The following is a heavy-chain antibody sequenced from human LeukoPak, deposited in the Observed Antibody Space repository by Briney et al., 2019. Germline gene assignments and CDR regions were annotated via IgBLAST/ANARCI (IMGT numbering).Heavy chain of an antibody. V-gene: IGHV1-2*02. J-gene: IGHJ5*02. Sequence: ASVKVSCKASGYTFTGSSMHWVRQAPGRGLEWLGWMDPSNGATKYPQTFQGRVTLTRDTSLITAYLELRSLELDDTAMYYCARGGPYGEVDPWGQGTLVSVSS. D-gene: IGHD4-17*01. CDR1: GYTFTGSS. CDR2: MDPSNGAT. CDR3: ARGGPYGEVDP.